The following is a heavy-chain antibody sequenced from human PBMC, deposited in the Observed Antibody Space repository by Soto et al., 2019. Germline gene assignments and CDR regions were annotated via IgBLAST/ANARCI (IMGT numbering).Heavy chain of an antibody. CDR1: GFTFSSYG. V-gene: IGHV3-30*18. D-gene: IGHD4-17*01. CDR3: AKGFPTVTINSYYCDGMDV. J-gene: IGHJ6*02. Sequence: QVQLVESGGGVVQPGRSLRLSCAASGFTFSSYGMHWVRQAPGKGLEWVAVISYDGSNKYYADSVKGRFTISRDNSKNKLYLQMNSLRAEDTAVYYCAKGFPTVTINSYYCDGMDVWGQGTTVTVSS. CDR2: ISYDGSNK.